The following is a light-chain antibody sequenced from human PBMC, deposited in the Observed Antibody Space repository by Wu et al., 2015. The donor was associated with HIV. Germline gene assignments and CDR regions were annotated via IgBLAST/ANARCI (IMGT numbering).Light chain of an antibody. Sequence: DIQMTQSPSTLSASVGDRVTITCRASQYISRWLAWYQQKPGKAPKLLIYKASSLESGVPSRFSGSESGTQFTLTISSPQPDDFATYYCQQYNSYLWTFGQGTKVEIK. CDR2: KAS. V-gene: IGKV1-5*03. CDR3: QQYNSYLWT. J-gene: IGKJ1*01. CDR1: QYISRW.